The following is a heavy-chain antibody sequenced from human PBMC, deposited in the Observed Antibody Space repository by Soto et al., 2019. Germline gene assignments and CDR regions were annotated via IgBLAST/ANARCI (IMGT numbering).Heavy chain of an antibody. CDR3: ASVDYYDSSGTLSFDY. J-gene: IGHJ4*02. V-gene: IGHV4-59*01. CDR2: IYYSGST. Sequence: SETLSLTCTVSGGSISSYYWSWIRQPPGKGLEWIGYIYYSGSTNYNPSLKSRVTISVDTSKNQFSQKLSSVTAADTAVYYCASVDYYDSSGTLSFDYWGQGTLVTVS. D-gene: IGHD3-22*01. CDR1: GGSISSYY.